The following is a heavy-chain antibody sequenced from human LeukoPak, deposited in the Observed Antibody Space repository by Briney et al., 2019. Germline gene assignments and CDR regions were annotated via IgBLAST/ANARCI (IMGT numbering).Heavy chain of an antibody. Sequence: GRSLRLSCAASGFTFSSHAMHWVRQAPGTGLEWVAVISYDGSNKYYADSVKGRFTISRDNSKNTLYLQMNSLRAEDTAVYYCARDHFPFCSSTSCYQDYWGQGTLVTVSS. CDR3: ARDHFPFCSSTSCYQDY. CDR2: ISYDGSNK. J-gene: IGHJ4*02. CDR1: GFTFSSHA. V-gene: IGHV3-30-3*01. D-gene: IGHD2-2*01.